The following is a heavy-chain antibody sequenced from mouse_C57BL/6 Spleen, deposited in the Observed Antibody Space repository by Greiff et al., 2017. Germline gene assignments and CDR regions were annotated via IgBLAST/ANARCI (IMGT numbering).Heavy chain of an antibody. D-gene: IGHD2-1*01. V-gene: IGHV1-82*01. J-gene: IGHJ4*01. CDR1: GYAFSSSW. CDR2: IYPGDGDT. Sequence: VKLQESGPELVKPGASVKISCKASGYAFSSSWMNWVKQRPGKGLEWIGRIYPGDGDTNYNGKFKGKATLTADKSSSTAYMQLSSLTSEDSAVYFCYYGNYVRAMDYWGQGTSVTVSS. CDR3: YYGNYVRAMDY.